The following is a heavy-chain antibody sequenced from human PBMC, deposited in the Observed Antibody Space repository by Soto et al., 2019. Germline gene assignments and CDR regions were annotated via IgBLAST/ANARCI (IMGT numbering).Heavy chain of an antibody. CDR3: ARAGSYPLRLFAY. V-gene: IGHV1-46*01. CDR2: ISPDGGRT. D-gene: IGHD3-16*01. J-gene: IGHJ4*02. CDR1: GYTFTTYY. Sequence: GASVKGACKASGYTFTTYYMHWVRQAPGQGLEWMGIISPDGGRTSYAQKFQGRVTMTTDTSTSTAYMELRSLRSDDTAVYYCARAGSYPLRLFAYWGQRSLVIVSS.